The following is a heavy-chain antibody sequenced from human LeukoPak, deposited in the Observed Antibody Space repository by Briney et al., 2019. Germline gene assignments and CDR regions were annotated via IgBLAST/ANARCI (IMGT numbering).Heavy chain of an antibody. Sequence: ASVKASCKASGYTFTSYGISWVRQAPGQGLEWMGWISAYNGNTNYAHKLQGRVTMTTDTSTSTAYMELRSLRSDDTAVYYCASGDDYGDYFPSFDYWGQGTLVTVSS. V-gene: IGHV1-18*01. CDR3: ASGDDYGDYFPSFDY. CDR1: GYTFTSYG. J-gene: IGHJ4*02. D-gene: IGHD4-17*01. CDR2: ISAYNGNT.